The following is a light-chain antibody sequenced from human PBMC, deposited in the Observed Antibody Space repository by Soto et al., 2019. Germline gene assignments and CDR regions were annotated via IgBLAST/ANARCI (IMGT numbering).Light chain of an antibody. CDR3: QQRSKWPRT. J-gene: IGKJ4*02. CDR1: LSVSTS. V-gene: IGKV3-11*01. CDR2: DAA. Sequence: VLTQSPVTLSLSPGKRATLSCRASLSVSTSSDWYQQKPGQSPRLLIYDAAHRATGIPVRFSGGGSGTDFTLTISSLEPEDSAVYYCQQRSKWPRTFGGGTKVDIK.